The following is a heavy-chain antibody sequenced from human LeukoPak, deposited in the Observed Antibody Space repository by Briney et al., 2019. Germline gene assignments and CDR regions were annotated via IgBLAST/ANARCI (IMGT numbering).Heavy chain of an antibody. CDR3: TKDAAYSSSWFGYFDY. V-gene: IGHV3-43*01. Sequence: GGSLRLSYAASGFTFHDHTMHWVRQGPGKRLEWVALITWDGDVTHYADSVKGRFTISRDNGKNSLFLQMNSVTTEDTALYYCTKDAAYSSSWFGYFDYWGQGTLVTVSS. CDR2: ITWDGDVT. D-gene: IGHD6-13*01. CDR1: GFTFHDHT. J-gene: IGHJ4*02.